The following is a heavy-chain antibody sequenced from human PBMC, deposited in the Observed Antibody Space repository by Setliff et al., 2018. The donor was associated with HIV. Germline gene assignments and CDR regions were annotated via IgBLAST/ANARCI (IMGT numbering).Heavy chain of an antibody. CDR3: ATYLLRFHPGYTGVAAGYYFDY. CDR2: VTNTGDT. CDR1: GDSINTPFW. J-gene: IGHJ4*02. V-gene: IGHV4-4*07. Sequence: SETLSLTCTVSGDSINTPFWWSWIRQPAGKGLEWIGRVTNTGDTSYNPSLKSRVTISVDTSKNQFSLRLSSVTAADTALYYCATYLLRFHPGYTGVAAGYYFDYWGQGTLVTVSS. D-gene: IGHD2-15*01.